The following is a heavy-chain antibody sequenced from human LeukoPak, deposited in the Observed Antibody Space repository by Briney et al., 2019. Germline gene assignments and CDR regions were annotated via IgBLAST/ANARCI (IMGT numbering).Heavy chain of an antibody. CDR1: GFTLTNHG. CDR3: AKDYCRDGNCPFPFLDS. J-gene: IGHJ4*02. CDR2: ITGTGGR. D-gene: IGHD2-15*01. V-gene: IGHV3-23*01. Sequence: GGSLRLSCAVSGFTLTNHGVSWVRQAPGKGLEWVSIITGTGGRYYGDSVKGRFILSRDNSKNTVYMQMSSLRAEDTATYYCAKDYCRDGNCPFPFLDSWGQGTLVTVS.